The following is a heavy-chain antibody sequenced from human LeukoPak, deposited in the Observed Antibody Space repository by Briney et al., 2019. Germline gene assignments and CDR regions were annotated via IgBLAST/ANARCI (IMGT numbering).Heavy chain of an antibody. D-gene: IGHD6-13*01. CDR3: ARVVTIAAAGTGVYVFDY. Sequence: ASVKVSCKASGYTFTSYDINWVRQATGQGLEWEGWMNPNSGNTGYAQKFQGRVTMTRNTSISTAYMELSSLRSEDTAVYYCARVVTIAAAGTGVYVFDYWGQGTLVTVSS. J-gene: IGHJ4*02. CDR1: GYTFTSYD. CDR2: MNPNSGNT. V-gene: IGHV1-8*01.